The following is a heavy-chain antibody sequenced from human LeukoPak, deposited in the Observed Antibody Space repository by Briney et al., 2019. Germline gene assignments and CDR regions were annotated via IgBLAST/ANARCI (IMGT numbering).Heavy chain of an antibody. J-gene: IGHJ6*03. D-gene: IGHD6-13*01. V-gene: IGHV1-18*01. CDR1: GYTFTSYG. Sequence: ASVKVSCKASGYTFTSYGISWVRQAPGQGLEWMGWISGYNGNTNYAPSLQGRVTMTTDTSTSTAYMELRSLRSDDTAVYYCARVHIAAAGTDRYYYYMDVWGTGTTVTISS. CDR3: ARVHIAAAGTDRYYYYMDV. CDR2: ISGYNGNT.